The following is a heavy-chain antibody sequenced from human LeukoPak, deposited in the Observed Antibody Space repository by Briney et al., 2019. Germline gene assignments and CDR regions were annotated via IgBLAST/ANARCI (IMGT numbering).Heavy chain of an antibody. CDR2: INPNSDFT. CDR1: GYTFTVYY. D-gene: IGHD2-15*01. V-gene: IGHV1-2*02. Sequence: GASVKVSFKASGYTFTVYYMHWVRQAPGQGLEWMGWINPNSDFTNFSQNFQGKVTMTSYTSISTAYMELSRLRSDDTAVYYCARAISGGSPITASDYWGQGTLVTVSS. J-gene: IGHJ4*02. CDR3: ARAISGGSPITASDY.